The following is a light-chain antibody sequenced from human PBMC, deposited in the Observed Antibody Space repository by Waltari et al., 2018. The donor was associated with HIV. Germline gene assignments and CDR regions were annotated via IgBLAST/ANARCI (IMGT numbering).Light chain of an antibody. CDR1: SSNIGADYD. V-gene: IGLV1-40*01. J-gene: IGLJ2*01. Sequence: QSVLTQPPSVFGAPGQRVTISCTGSSSNIGADYDVQWYQQVPGTAPKLLIYGNNNRPSGVPDRFSGSKSGTSASLTISGLQAEDEADYYCCSYAGSGTFGGGTKLTVL. CDR2: GNN. CDR3: CSYAGSGT.